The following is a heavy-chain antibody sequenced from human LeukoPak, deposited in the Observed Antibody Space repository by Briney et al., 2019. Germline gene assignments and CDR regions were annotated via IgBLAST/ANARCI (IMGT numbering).Heavy chain of an antibody. CDR1: GHTFTGYY. CDR3: ARDKAGSLGWFDP. CDR2: INPNSGGT. V-gene: IGHV1-2*02. D-gene: IGHD3-10*01. J-gene: IGHJ5*02. Sequence: ASVKVSCKASGHTFTGYYMHWVRQAPGQGLEWMGWINPNSGGTNYAQKFQGRVTMTRDTSISTAYMELSRLRSDDTAVYYCARDKAGSLGWFDPWGQGTLVTVSS.